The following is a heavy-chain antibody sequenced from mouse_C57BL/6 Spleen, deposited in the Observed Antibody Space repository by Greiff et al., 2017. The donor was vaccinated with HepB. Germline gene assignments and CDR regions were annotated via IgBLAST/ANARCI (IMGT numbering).Heavy chain of an antibody. D-gene: IGHD3-2*02. CDR1: GYTFTDYE. Sequence: QVHVKQSGAELVRPGASVTLSCKASGYTFTDYEMHWVKQTPVHGLEWIGAIDPETGGTAYNQKFKGKAILTADKSSSTAYMELRSLISEDSAVYYCTRWKTAQATDYWGQGTTLTVSS. CDR3: TRWKTAQATDY. J-gene: IGHJ2*01. CDR2: IDPETGGT. V-gene: IGHV1-15*01.